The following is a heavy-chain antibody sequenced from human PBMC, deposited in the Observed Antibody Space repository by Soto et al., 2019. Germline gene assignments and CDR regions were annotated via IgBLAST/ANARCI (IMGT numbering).Heavy chain of an antibody. CDR2: ISHDGTNK. D-gene: IGHD3-22*01. CDR3: AKDEYYYSRSGYYIFDS. Sequence: QPGGSLRLSCEVSGFTFSAYGMYWVRQAPGKGLEWVAAISHDGTNKNYGDSVKGRFTISRDNSKKTLYLQMNSLRPEDTALYYCAKDEYYYSRSGYYIFDSWGQGTLVTVSS. CDR1: GFTFSAYG. V-gene: IGHV3-30*18. J-gene: IGHJ4*02.